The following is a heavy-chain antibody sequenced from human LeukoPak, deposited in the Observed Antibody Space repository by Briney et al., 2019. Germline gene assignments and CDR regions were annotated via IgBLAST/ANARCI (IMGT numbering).Heavy chain of an antibody. D-gene: IGHD3-10*01. CDR2: INSNGSLV. CDR3: ARDVRDWADYYGSGSPYYFDY. V-gene: IGHV3-48*03. J-gene: IGHJ4*02. Sequence: GGSLRLSCVASGFSFSNYEMNWVRQAPGKGLEWLSYINSNGSLVFYADSVKGRFTISRDNAKTSLYLYMNSLRAEDTAVYYCARDVRDWADYYGSGSPYYFDYWGQGTLATVSS. CDR1: GFSFSNYE.